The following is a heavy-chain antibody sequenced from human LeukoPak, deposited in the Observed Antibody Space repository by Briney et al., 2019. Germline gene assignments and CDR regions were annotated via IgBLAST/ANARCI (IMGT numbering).Heavy chain of an antibody. Sequence: PSETLSLTCNVSGDSISSDYWSWIRQPPGKGLEWIGYIYYSGSTNYNPSLKSRVTISVDTSKNQFSLKLSSVTAADTAVYYCARGYHYYYYYMDVWGKGTTVTVSS. CDR3: ARGYHYYYYYMDV. D-gene: IGHD3-16*02. CDR2: IYYSGST. CDR1: GDSISSDY. J-gene: IGHJ6*03. V-gene: IGHV4-59*01.